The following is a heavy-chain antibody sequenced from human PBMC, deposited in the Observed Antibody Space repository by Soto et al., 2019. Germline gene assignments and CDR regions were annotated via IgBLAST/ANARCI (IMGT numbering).Heavy chain of an antibody. CDR3: AKDGVRLPGNFNWFDP. J-gene: IGHJ5*02. Sequence: QPGGSLRLSCAASGFTFSSYAMSWVRQAPGKGLEWVSAISGSGGSTYYADSVKGRFTISRDNSKNTLYLQMNSLRAEDTAVYYCAKDGVRLPGNFNWFDPWGQGTLVTVSS. V-gene: IGHV3-23*01. CDR2: ISGSGGST. D-gene: IGHD3-3*01. CDR1: GFTFSSYA.